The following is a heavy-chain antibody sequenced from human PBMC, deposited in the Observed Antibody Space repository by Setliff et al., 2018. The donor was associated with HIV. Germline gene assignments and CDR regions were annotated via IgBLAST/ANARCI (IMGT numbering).Heavy chain of an antibody. CDR2: IHYSGTS. D-gene: IGHD3-22*01. CDR1: GDLINNHN. V-gene: IGHV4-59*08. J-gene: IGHJ3*02. Sequence: SETLSLTCTVSGDLINNHNWNWIRQSPEKGLEWLGHIHYSGTSNYNSSLKSRIVISLDTSKKQFSLHFYSVTAADTAVYYCARSRIRGYYDTSPAMAFDIWGQGTMVTVSS. CDR3: ARSRIRGYYDTSPAMAFDI.